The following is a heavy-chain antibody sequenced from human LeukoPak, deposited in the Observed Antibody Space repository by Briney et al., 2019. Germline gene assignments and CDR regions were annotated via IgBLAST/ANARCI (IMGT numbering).Heavy chain of an antibody. Sequence: GGSLRLSCAASAFTFSSYSMNWVRQAPGKGLEWVSSISSSSSYIYYADSVKGRFTISRDNAKNSLYLQMNSLRAEDTAVYYCARSDIVVVPAAMSDAFDIWGQGTMVTVSS. CDR2: ISSSSSYI. V-gene: IGHV3-21*01. CDR3: ARSDIVVVPAAMSDAFDI. CDR1: AFTFSSYS. J-gene: IGHJ3*02. D-gene: IGHD2-2*01.